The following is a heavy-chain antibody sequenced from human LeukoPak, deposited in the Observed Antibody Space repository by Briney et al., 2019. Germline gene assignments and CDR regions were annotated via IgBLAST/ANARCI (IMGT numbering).Heavy chain of an antibody. V-gene: IGHV3-7*01. D-gene: IGHD6-6*01. Sequence: PGGSLRLSCAASGFTFTTYWMSWVRQAPGKGLEWVANIKQDGTEKYYVDSVKGRFTISRDNSKNTLYLQMNSLRAEDTAVYYCARVEGRPYYYYYYMDVRGKGTTVTVSS. J-gene: IGHJ6*03. CDR1: GFTFTTYW. CDR2: IKQDGTEK. CDR3: ARVEGRPYYYYYYMDV.